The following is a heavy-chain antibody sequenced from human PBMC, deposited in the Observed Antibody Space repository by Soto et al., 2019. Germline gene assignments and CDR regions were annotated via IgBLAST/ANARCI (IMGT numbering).Heavy chain of an antibody. CDR2: IYYSGST. J-gene: IGHJ3*02. CDR3: AREVYRSKYYYDSSGYYMPVAFDI. D-gene: IGHD3-22*01. V-gene: IGHV4-30-4*01. CDR1: GGSISSGDYY. Sequence: SETLSLTCTVSGGSISSGDYYWSWIRQPPGKGLEWIGYIYYSGSTYYNPSLKSRVTISVDTSKNQFSLKLSSVTAADTAVYYCAREVYRSKYYYDSSGYYMPVAFDIWGQGTMVTVSS.